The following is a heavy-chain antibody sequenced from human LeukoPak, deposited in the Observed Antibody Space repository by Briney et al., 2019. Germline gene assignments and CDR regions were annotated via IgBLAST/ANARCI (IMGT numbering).Heavy chain of an antibody. CDR1: GYTFTAYY. D-gene: IGHD3-10*01. V-gene: IGHV1-2*02. J-gene: IGHJ4*02. CDR3: ARVLSGSYVDPFDY. Sequence: ASVRVSCKASGYTFTAYYMHWVRQAPGQGLDWMGWINPNSGATKYAQNFQGRVTMTRDTSISTAYMELSRLRSDDTAVYYCARVLSGSYVDPFDYWGQGTLVTVSS. CDR2: INPNSGAT.